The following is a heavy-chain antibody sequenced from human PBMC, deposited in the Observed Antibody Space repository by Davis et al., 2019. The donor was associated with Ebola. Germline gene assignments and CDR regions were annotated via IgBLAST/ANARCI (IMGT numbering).Heavy chain of an antibody. CDR3: ARVEMATTDVFDY. J-gene: IGHJ4*02. CDR1: GYTFTSYY. CDR2: INPSGGIT. V-gene: IGHV1-46*01. D-gene: IGHD5-24*01. Sequence: ASVKVSCKASGYTFTSYYIHWVRQAPGQGLEWMGIINPSGGITIYAQKFQGRVTMTRDTSTSTVYMELSSLRSEDTAVYYCARVEMATTDVFDYWGQGTLVTVSS.